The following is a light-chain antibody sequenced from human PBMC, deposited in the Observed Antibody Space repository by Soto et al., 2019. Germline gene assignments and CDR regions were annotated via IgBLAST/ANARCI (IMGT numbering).Light chain of an antibody. CDR3: LLSYGGAGRV. J-gene: IGLJ1*01. Sequence: QAVVTQEPSLTVSPGGTVTLTCGSSTGAVTSGHYPYWFQQKPGQAPRTLIYDTSNKHSWTPARFSGSLLGGKAALTLSGAQPGDGADYYCLLSYGGAGRVLGTGTKVPV. V-gene: IGLV7-46*01. CDR1: TGAVTSGHY. CDR2: DTS.